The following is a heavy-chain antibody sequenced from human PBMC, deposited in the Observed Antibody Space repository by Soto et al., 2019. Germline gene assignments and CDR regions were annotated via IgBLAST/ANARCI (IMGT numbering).Heavy chain of an antibody. CDR2: TSGSGNST. J-gene: IGHJ4*02. CDR1: GFSFSTYA. Sequence: EVQLLESGGGLVQPGGSLRLSCAASGFSFSTYAMTWVRQAPGKGLEWVSATSGSGNSTYYADSVKGRFTISRDNSKNTLYLQMNSLRADDTAVYYCAKDRGSYCRGTTCTIFFDYWGQGAQVTVSS. D-gene: IGHD2-2*01. V-gene: IGHV3-23*01. CDR3: AKDRGSYCRGTTCTIFFDY.